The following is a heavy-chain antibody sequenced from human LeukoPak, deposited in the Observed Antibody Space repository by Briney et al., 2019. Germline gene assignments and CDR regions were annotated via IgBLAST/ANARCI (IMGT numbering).Heavy chain of an antibody. CDR3: AGTFVYNGMDV. CDR2: IYSDSNT. D-gene: IGHD2/OR15-2a*01. CDR1: GFTVSSNY. J-gene: IGHJ6*02. Sequence: PGGSLRLSCADSGFTVSSNYMSWVRQAPGKGLEWVSVIYSDSNTYYADSVKGRFSISRHNSKNTLYLQRSSLKAEDTAMYYCAGTFVYNGMDVWGQGTTVTVS. V-gene: IGHV3-53*04.